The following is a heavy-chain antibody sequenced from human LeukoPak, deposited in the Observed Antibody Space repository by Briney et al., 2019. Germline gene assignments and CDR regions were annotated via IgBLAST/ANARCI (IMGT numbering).Heavy chain of an antibody. J-gene: IGHJ6*03. Sequence: PGGSLRLSCAASGFTFSSYSMNWVRQAPGKGLEWVSYISSSSSTIYYADSVKGRFTISRDNAKNSLYLQMNSLRAEDTAVYYCAREAGYDFWSGYYNPAAHYYYYYMDVWGKGTTVTVSS. CDR1: GFTFSSYS. D-gene: IGHD3-3*01. V-gene: IGHV3-48*04. CDR3: AREAGYDFWSGYYNPAAHYYYYYMDV. CDR2: ISSSSSTI.